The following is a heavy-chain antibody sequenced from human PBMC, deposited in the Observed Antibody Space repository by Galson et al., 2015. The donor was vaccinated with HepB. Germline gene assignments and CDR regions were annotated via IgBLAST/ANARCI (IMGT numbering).Heavy chain of an antibody. CDR1: GYSISSGYY. CDR2: IYHSGST. CDR3: ARTDIVVVPAAMLGAFDY. V-gene: IGHV4-38-2*02. Sequence: ETLSLTCTVSGYSISSGYYWGWIRQPPGKGLEWIGSIYHSGSTYYNPSLKSRVTISVDTSKNQFSLKLSSVTAADTAVYYCARTDIVVVPAAMLGAFDYWGQGTLVTVSS. D-gene: IGHD2-2*01. J-gene: IGHJ4*02.